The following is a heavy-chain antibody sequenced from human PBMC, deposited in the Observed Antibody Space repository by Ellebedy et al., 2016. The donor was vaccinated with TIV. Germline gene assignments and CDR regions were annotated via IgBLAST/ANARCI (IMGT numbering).Heavy chain of an antibody. CDR1: GYTFTSYY. V-gene: IGHV1-46*01. CDR3: ARDFRSYGCFDY. J-gene: IGHJ4*02. CDR2: INPSGGST. D-gene: IGHD5-18*01. Sequence: AASVKVSCKASGYTFTSYYMHWVRHAPGQGLEWMGIINPSGGSTSYAQKFKGRVTMTRDTSTSTVYMELSSLRSEDTAVYYCARDFRSYGCFDYWGQGTLVTVSS.